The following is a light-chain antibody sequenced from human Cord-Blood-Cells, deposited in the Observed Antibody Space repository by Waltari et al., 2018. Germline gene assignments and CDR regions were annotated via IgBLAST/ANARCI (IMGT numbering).Light chain of an antibody. CDR2: GVS. V-gene: IGLV2-11*01. CDR1: SSDVGGYNY. CDR3: CSYAGSYTYV. Sequence: QSALTQPRSVSGSPGQSVTISCTGTSSDVGGYNYVSWYPQPPGKAPKLMIYGVSKRPSGVPDRFSGSVAGNTASLTISGLQAEDEADYYCCSYAGSYTYVFGTGTKVTVL. J-gene: IGLJ1*01.